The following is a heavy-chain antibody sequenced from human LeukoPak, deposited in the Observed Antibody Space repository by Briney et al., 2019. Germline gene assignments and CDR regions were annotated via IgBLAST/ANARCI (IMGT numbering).Heavy chain of an antibody. J-gene: IGHJ4*02. V-gene: IGHV1-8*01. D-gene: IGHD5-18*01. CDR1: GYTFTSYD. Sequence: ASVKVSCKASGYTFTSYDINWVRQATGQGLEWMGWMNPNSGDTGYAQNFQGRLNMTRNTSKSTAYRELSSLRSEDTAVYYCARARGYNYGYVDYWGQGTLVTVSS. CDR2: MNPNSGDT. CDR3: ARARGYNYGYVDY.